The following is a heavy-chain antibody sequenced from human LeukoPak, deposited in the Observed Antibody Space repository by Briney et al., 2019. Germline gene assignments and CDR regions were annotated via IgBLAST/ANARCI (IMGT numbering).Heavy chain of an antibody. CDR2: TSGSGGST. D-gene: IGHD5-18*01. V-gene: IGHV3-23*01. CDR3: ARAPGEYNFGSFDY. J-gene: IGHJ4*02. CDR1: GFTFSGYA. Sequence: QPGGSLRLSCAASGFTFSGYAMSWVRQAPGKGLEWVSATSGSGGSTYYADSVKGRFTISRDNSKNILYLQMNSLRAEDTAVYYCARAPGEYNFGSFDYWGQGTLVTVSS.